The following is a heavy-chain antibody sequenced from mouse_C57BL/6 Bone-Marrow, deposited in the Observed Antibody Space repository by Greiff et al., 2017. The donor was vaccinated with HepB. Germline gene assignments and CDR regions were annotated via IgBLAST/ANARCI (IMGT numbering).Heavy chain of an antibody. D-gene: IGHD2-3*01. J-gene: IGHJ4*01. Sequence: QVQLQHSGPELVKPGASVKISCKASGYAFSSSWMNWVKQRPGKGLEWIGRIYPGDGDTNYNGKFKGKATLTADKSSSTAYMQLSSLTSEDSAVYFCARMQDGYYERDAMDYWGQGTSVTVSS. V-gene: IGHV1-82*01. CDR2: IYPGDGDT. CDR1: GYAFSSSW. CDR3: ARMQDGYYERDAMDY.